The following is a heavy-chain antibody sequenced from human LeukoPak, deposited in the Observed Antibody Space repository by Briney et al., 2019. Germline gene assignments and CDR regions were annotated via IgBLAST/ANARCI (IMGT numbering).Heavy chain of an antibody. D-gene: IGHD2-2*01. CDR1: GFTFSTYT. Sequence: GGSLRLSCAASGFTFSTYTVHWVRQAPGKGLEWISTIGTTDDYIYYADSVKGRFTISRDNAKNSLYLQMNSLRAEDTAIYYCAREGIVVVPAGLDLDLWGQGTLVTVSS. CDR3: AREGIVVVPAGLDLDL. J-gene: IGHJ5*02. CDR2: IGTTDDYI. V-gene: IGHV3-21*01.